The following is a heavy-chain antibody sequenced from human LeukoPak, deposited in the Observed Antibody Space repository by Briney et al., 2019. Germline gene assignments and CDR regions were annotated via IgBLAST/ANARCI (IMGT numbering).Heavy chain of an antibody. CDR2: ISGSGGNT. CDR1: GFTFSSYA. D-gene: IGHD6-13*01. Sequence: PGGSLRLSCAASGFTFSSYAMNWVRQAPGKGLEWVSAISGSGGNTYYADSVKGRFTISRDNSKSTLYLQMNSLRAEDTAVYYCAKNSAGPPFYDYWGQGTLVTVSS. CDR3: AKNSAGPPFYDY. V-gene: IGHV3-23*01. J-gene: IGHJ4*02.